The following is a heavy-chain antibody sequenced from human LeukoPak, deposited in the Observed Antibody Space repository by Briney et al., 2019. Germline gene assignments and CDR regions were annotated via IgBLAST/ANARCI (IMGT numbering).Heavy chain of an antibody. J-gene: IGHJ4*02. CDR1: GYTFTGYY. CDR3: ARVQAVATGKGFDY. CDR2: INPNSGGT. V-gene: IGHV1-2*02. D-gene: IGHD6-19*01. Sequence: ASVKVSCKASGYTFTGYYMHWVRQAPGQGLEWMGWINPNSGGTNYAQKFQGRVTMTTDTSTSTAYMELRSLRSDDTAVYYCARVQAVATGKGFDYWGQGTLVTVSS.